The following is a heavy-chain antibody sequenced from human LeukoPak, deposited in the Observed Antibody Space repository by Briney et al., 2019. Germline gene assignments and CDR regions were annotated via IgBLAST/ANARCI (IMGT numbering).Heavy chain of an antibody. CDR1: GGSIRSSYYY. Sequence: SETLSLTCTVSGGSIRSSYYYWGWIRQPPGKGLEWIGSIYDSGSTYYNPSLKSRVTISVDTSKNQFSLKLSSVTAADTAVYYCARCGDSDAFDIWGQGTMVTVSS. D-gene: IGHD4-17*01. CDR3: ARCGDSDAFDI. V-gene: IGHV4-39*07. CDR2: IYDSGST. J-gene: IGHJ3*02.